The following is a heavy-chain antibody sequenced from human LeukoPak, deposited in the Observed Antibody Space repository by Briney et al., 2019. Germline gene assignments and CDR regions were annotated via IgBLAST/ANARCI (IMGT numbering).Heavy chain of an antibody. D-gene: IGHD6-13*01. Sequence: GGSLRLSCAASGFTFSSYAMHWVRQAPGKGLEWVAVISYDGSNKYYADSVKGRFTISRDNSKNTLYLQMNSLRAEDTAVYYCARSYSSSFPHHFDYWGQGTPVTVSS. CDR3: ARSYSSSFPHHFDY. CDR2: ISYDGSNK. V-gene: IGHV3-30*01. J-gene: IGHJ4*02. CDR1: GFTFSSYA.